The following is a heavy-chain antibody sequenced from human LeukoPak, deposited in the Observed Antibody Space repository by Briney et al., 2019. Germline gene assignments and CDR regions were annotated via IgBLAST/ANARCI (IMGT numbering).Heavy chain of an antibody. Sequence: PSETLSLTCAVYGGSFSGYYWSWIRQPPGKGLEWIGEINHSGSTNYNPSLKSRVTIPVDTSKNQFSLKLSSVTAADTAVYYCARRRVRGVIVSNNWFDPWGQGTLVTVSS. J-gene: IGHJ5*02. CDR3: ARRRVRGVIVSNNWFDP. CDR2: INHSGST. D-gene: IGHD3-10*01. CDR1: GGSFSGYY. V-gene: IGHV4-34*01.